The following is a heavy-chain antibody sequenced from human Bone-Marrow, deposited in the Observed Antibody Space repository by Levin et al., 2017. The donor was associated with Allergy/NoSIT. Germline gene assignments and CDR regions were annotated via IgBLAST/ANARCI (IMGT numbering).Heavy chain of an antibody. CDR1: GFTFSNYA. V-gene: IGHV3-23*01. D-gene: IGHD3-10*01. J-gene: IGHJ4*02. CDR3: AKSNYYGSPGGGY. CDR2: IGGGGGDT. Sequence: QSGGSLRLSCAASGFTFSNYAMSWVRQAPGKGLECVSAIGGGGGDTYFADSVKGRFTISRDNSKNTLFLQMNSLRTEDTAVYYCAKSNYYGSPGGGYWGRGTLVSVSS.